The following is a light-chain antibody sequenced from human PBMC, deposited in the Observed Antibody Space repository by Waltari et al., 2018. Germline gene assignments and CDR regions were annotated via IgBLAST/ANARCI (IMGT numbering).Light chain of an antibody. CDR1: ILAKKY. CDR2: KDI. V-gene: IGLV3-27*01. J-gene: IGLJ3*02. CDR3: YSAADGIWV. Sequence: SYELTQPSSVSVSPGQTARIICSGDILAKKYARWFQQRPGQAPVLVINKDIERSSGIPGRFSGSASGTTVTLTISGAQVEDEADYYCYSAADGIWVFGGGTRLTVL.